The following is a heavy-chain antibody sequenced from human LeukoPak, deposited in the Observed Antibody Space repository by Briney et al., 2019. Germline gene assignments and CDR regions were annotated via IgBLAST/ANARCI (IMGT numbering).Heavy chain of an antibody. CDR2: IYSGGNI. Sequence: GGSLRLSCAASGFTVSSNFMSWVRQAPGKGLEWVSVIYSGGNIYYADYVKGRFTISRDNSKNTLYLQMNSLRAEDTAVYHCARDRLPPLGAFDIWGQGTMVTVSS. J-gene: IGHJ3*02. D-gene: IGHD3-16*01. CDR1: GFTVSSNF. V-gene: IGHV3-66*01. CDR3: ARDRLPPLGAFDI.